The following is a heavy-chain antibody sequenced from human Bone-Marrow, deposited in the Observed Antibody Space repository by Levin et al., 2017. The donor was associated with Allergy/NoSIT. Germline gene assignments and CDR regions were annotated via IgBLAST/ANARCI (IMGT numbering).Heavy chain of an antibody. V-gene: IGHV3-48*03. CDR3: ARGGYTYFY. CDR1: GFTFSSYE. Sequence: LSLTCAVSGFTFSSYEMNWVRQVPGRGLEWVSYISSSGSTTYYADSVRGRFTISRDNARTSLYLQMNSLRVEDTAVYYCARGGYTYFYWGQGTLVTVSS. D-gene: IGHD3-16*01. CDR2: ISSSGSTT. J-gene: IGHJ4*02.